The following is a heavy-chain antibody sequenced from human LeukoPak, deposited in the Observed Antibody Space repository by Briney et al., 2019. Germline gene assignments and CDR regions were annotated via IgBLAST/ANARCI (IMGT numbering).Heavy chain of an antibody. Sequence: PGGSLRLSCAASGFTFNSFAMNWVREAPGKGLEWGSRSSGSDGSSHYADLVKGRFTISRDNSKNTLHMQMSSLRAEDTAVYYCAKSLGVGGYTRYKGFDQWGQGTPVTVSS. CDR3: AKSLGVGGYTRYKGFDQ. D-gene: IGHD3-16*02. V-gene: IGHV3-23*01. CDR1: GFTFNSFA. CDR2: SSGSDGSS. J-gene: IGHJ4*02.